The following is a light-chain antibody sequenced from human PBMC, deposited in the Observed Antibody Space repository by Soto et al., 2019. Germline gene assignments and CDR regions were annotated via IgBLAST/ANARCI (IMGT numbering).Light chain of an antibody. J-gene: IGKJ5*01. V-gene: IGKV3-11*01. CDR2: DAS. CDR3: QQRQYWPPIT. CDR1: LNVNSY. Sequence: VLTQSPATLSLSPLERATLSCMASLNVNSYLAWYQQKPGQAPRLLIYDASNRAAGIPARFSGSGSGTDFTLTISSLEPEDFAIYYCQQRQYWPPITFGQGTRLEIK.